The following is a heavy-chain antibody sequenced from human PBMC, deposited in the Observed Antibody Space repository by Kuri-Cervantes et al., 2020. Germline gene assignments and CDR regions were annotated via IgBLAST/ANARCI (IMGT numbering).Heavy chain of an antibody. CDR3: ARDKTSSSWRTSGRYYYGMDV. CDR1: GFTVSSNY. V-gene: IGHV3-66*01. J-gene: IGHJ6*02. D-gene: IGHD6-13*01. Sequence: GGYLRLSCAASGFTVSSNYMSWVRQAPGKGLEWVSVIYSGGSTYYADSVKGRFTISRDNSKNTLYLQMNSLRAEDTAVYYCARDKTSSSWRTSGRYYYGMDVWGQGTTVTVSS. CDR2: IYSGGST.